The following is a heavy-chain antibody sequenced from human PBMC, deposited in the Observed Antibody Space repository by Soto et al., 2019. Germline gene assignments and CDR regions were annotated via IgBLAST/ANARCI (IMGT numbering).Heavy chain of an antibody. D-gene: IGHD3-9*01. CDR2: ISSSGTTM. V-gene: IGHV3-11*01. CDR1: GFTFSDFY. Sequence: QVVESGGGLVNPGGSLRLSCAASGFTFSDFYMTWIRQAPGKGLECVSYISSSGTTMYYGDSVRGRFTISRDNAKNSLYLQMESLRAQDTVLYYCARLMRTYDLSTYNYYYYYMNVGGKGTAVTVSS. J-gene: IGHJ6*03. CDR3: ARLMRTYDLSTYNYYYYYMNV.